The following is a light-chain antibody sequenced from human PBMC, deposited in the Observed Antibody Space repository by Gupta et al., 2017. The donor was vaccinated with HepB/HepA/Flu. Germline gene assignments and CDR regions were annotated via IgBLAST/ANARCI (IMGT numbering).Light chain of an antibody. Sequence: HAALPKQPSVSNGLRQTATLTCTGNSNNVGDHGAAWLQQHQGHPPNLLSYRNNNRPSGISERFSSSRSGNTASLTITGLQPDDEADDYCSAWDSSLTGVVFGGGTKLTVL. CDR1: SNNVGDHG. CDR2: RNN. V-gene: IGLV10-54*04. CDR3: SAWDSSLTGVV. J-gene: IGLJ2*01.